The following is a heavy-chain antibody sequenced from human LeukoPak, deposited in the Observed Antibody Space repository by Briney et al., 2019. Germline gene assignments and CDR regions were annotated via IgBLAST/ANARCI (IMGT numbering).Heavy chain of an antibody. CDR1: GYTFTSYY. J-gene: IGHJ3*02. CDR3: AREGDSSGYYPQNAFDI. Sequence: ASVKVSCKASGYTFTSYYMHWVRQAPGQGLGWMGIINPSGGSTSYAQKFQGRVTMTRDTSTSTVYMELSSLRSEDTAVYYCAREGDSSGYYPQNAFDIWGQGTMVTVSS. D-gene: IGHD3-22*01. CDR2: INPSGGST. V-gene: IGHV1-46*01.